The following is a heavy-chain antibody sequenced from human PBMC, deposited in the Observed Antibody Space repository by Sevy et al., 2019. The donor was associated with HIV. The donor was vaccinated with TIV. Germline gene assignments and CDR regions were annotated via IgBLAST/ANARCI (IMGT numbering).Heavy chain of an antibody. CDR3: ARAYSSGQDRTYFDY. CDR1: GFTFSSYE. J-gene: IGHJ4*02. V-gene: IGHV3-48*03. CDR2: ISSSGSTI. Sequence: GGFLRLSCAASGFTFSSYEMNWVRQAPGKGLEWVSYISSSGSTIYYADSVKGRFTISIDNAKNSLYLQMNSLRAEDTAVYYCARAYSSGQDRTYFDYWGQGTLVTVSS. D-gene: IGHD6-19*01.